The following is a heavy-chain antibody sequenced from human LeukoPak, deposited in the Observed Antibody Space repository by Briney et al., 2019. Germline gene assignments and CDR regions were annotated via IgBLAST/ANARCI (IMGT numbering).Heavy chain of an antibody. J-gene: IGHJ4*02. D-gene: IGHD3-10*01. CDR3: ARWRGITMIRVDY. CDR1: GGSINTPNYY. CDR2: IFYSGGT. Sequence: PSETLSLTCTVSGGSINTPNYYWGWIRQTPGKGLEWIGNIFYSGGTYYSPSLKSRVTMSVDTSKNQVSLKLSSVTAADTAVYYCARWRGITMIRVDYWGQGTLVTVSS. V-gene: IGHV4-39*01.